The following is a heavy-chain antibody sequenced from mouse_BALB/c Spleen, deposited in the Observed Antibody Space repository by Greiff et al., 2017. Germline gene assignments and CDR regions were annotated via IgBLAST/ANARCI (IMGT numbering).Heavy chain of an antibody. CDR2: INSNGGST. CDR3: ATGGYSGYWYFDV. CDR1: GFTFSSYG. Sequence: EVNLVESGGGLVQPGGSLKLSCAASGFTFSSYGMSWVRQTPDKRLELVATINSNGGSTYYPDSVKGRFTISRDNAKNTLYLQMSSLKSEDTAMYYCATGGYSGYWYFDVWGAGTTVTVSS. V-gene: IGHV5-6-3*01. D-gene: IGHD2-3*01. J-gene: IGHJ1*01.